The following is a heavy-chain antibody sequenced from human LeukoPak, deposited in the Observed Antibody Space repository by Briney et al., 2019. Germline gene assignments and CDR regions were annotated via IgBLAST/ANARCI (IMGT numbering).Heavy chain of an antibody. D-gene: IGHD1-26*01. V-gene: IGHV1-18*01. CDR2: ISAYNGNT. CDR1: GYAFTSYG. Sequence: ASVKVSCKASGYAFTSYGVSWVRQAPGQGLEWMGWISAYNGNTNYAQKLQGRATMTTDTSTSTAYMELRSLRSDDTAVYYCARHQVGGSYFGYWGQGTLVTVSS. CDR3: ARHQVGGSYFGY. J-gene: IGHJ4*02.